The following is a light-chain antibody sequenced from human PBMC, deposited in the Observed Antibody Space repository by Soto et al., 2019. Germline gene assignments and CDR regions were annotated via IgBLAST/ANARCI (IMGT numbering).Light chain of an antibody. CDR3: QQYGRTSWT. J-gene: IGKJ1*01. V-gene: IGKV3-20*01. Sequence: EIVLTQSPGTLSLSPGEGATLSCRASQSVSTNFFAWYQQKPGQAPRLLIYGASTRATGIPDRFSGSGSGRDFTLTISRLEPEDFKVYYCQQYGRTSWTFGKCTKVEIK. CDR2: GAS. CDR1: QSVSTNF.